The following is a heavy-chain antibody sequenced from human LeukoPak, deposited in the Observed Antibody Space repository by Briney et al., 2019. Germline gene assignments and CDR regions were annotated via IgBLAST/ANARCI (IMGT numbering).Heavy chain of an antibody. J-gene: IGHJ4*02. CDR2: IYTSGST. CDR3: ARDGTSGGYYFDY. Sequence: SETLSLTCTVSGGSISSGSYYWSWIRQPAGKGLEWIGRIYTSGSTNYNPSLKSRVTISVDTSKNQFSLKLSSVTAADTAVYYCARDGTSGGYYFDYWGQGTLVTVSS. V-gene: IGHV4-61*02. D-gene: IGHD3-10*01. CDR1: GGSISSGSYY.